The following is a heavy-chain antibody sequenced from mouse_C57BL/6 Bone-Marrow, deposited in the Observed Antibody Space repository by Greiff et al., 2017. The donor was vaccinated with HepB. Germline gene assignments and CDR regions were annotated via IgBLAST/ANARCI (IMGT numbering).Heavy chain of an antibody. V-gene: IGHV5-12*01. D-gene: IGHD2-4*01. CDR2: ISNGGGST. J-gene: IGHJ4*01. CDR1: GFTFSDYY. Sequence: EVMLVESGGGLVQPGGSLKLSCAASGFTFSDYYMYWVRQTPEKRLEWVAYISNGGGSTYYPDTVKGRFTISRDNAKNTLYLQMSRLKSEDTAMYYCARLYDDYGTSGAMDYWGQGTSVTVSS. CDR3: ARLYDDYGTSGAMDY.